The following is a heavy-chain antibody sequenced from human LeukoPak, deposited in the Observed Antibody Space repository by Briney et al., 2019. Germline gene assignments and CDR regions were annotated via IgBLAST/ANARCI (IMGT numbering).Heavy chain of an antibody. J-gene: IGHJ4*02. CDR2: IYSGGST. V-gene: IGHV3-66*01. Sequence: PGGSLRLSCAASGFTVSSNYTSWVRQAPGKGLEWVSDIYSGGSTYYADSVKGRFTISRDNFKNTLYLQMNSLRAENTAVYYCARESPPGTQGVDYWGQGTLVTVSS. CDR3: ARESPPGTQGVDY. D-gene: IGHD1-1*01. CDR1: GFTVSSNY.